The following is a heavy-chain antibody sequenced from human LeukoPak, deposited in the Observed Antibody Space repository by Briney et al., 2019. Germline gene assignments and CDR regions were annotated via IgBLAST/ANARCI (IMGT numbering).Heavy chain of an antibody. CDR3: ARPKEGSNFYFYYMDV. CDR1: GYTFTSYG. CDR2: IIPLYGAA. Sequence: ASVKVSCKASGYTFTSYGISWVRQAPGQGLEWVGGIIPLYGAANYAQKFRDRVSITADQSAGTVYMELSSLESDDTAVYYCARPKEGSNFYFYYMDVWGTGTTVTVSS. V-gene: IGHV1-69*13. J-gene: IGHJ6*03.